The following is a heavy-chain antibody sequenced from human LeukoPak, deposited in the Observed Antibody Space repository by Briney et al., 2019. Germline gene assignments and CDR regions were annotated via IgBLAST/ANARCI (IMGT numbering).Heavy chain of an antibody. J-gene: IGHJ4*02. CDR1: GFTFSDHP. CDR3: ARDMTITGADDY. D-gene: IGHD6-13*01. CDR2: IDGSGTTI. V-gene: IGHV3-48*03. Sequence: GGSLRLSCAASGFTFSDHPMTWVRQAPGKGLQWVSYIDGSGTTIYYAESVKGRFTISRDNAKNSLYLQMNSLRAEDTALYYCARDMTITGADDYWGQGTRVTVSS.